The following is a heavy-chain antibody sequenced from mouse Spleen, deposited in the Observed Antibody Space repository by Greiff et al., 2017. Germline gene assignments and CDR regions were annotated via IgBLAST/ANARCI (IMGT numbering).Heavy chain of an antibody. D-gene: IGHD1-1*01. Sequence: VQLQQSGPSLVKPSQTLSLTCSVTGDSITSGYWNWIRKFPGNKLEYMGYISYSGSTYYNPSLKSRIPITRDTSKNQYYLQLNSVTTEDTATYYCARWGHYYGSSFFAYWGQGTLVTVSA. CDR1: GDSITSGY. V-gene: IGHV3-8*02. CDR2: ISYSGST. J-gene: IGHJ3*01. CDR3: ARWGHYYGSSFFAY.